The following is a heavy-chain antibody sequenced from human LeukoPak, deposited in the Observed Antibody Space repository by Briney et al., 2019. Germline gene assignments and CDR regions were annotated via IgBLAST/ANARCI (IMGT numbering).Heavy chain of an antibody. Sequence: SQTLSLTCAISGDSVSSNSAAWNWIRQSPSRGLEWLGRTYYRSKWYNDYAVSVKSRITINPDASRNQFSLHLNSVTPEDTAVYHCARRAQWEIHSGYFDYWGQGTLVTVSS. CDR3: ARRAQWEIHSGYFDY. D-gene: IGHD1-26*01. V-gene: IGHV6-1*01. CDR2: TYYRSKWYN. CDR1: GDSVSSNSAA. J-gene: IGHJ4*02.